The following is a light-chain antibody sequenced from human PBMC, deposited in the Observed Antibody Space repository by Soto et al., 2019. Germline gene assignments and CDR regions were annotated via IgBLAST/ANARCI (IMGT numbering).Light chain of an antibody. CDR1: QSVRSY. CDR2: DAS. V-gene: IGKV3-11*01. J-gene: IGKJ5*01. Sequence: EIVLTQSPATLSLSPGERATLSCRASQSVRSYVAWYQQKPGQAPRLLIYDASNRATGIPARFSGSGSGTDFTLTISSLEPEDFAVYYCQQRSNWQITFGQGTRLEIK. CDR3: QQRSNWQIT.